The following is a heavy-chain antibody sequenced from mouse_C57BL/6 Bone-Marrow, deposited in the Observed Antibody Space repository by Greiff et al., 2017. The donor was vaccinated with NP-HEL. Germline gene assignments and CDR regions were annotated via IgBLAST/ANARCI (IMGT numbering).Heavy chain of an antibody. CDR2: ISSGGDYI. V-gene: IGHV5-9-1*02. D-gene: IGHD2-4*01. J-gene: IGHJ1*03. Sequence: DVQLQESGEGLVKPGGSLKLSCAASGFTFSSYAMSWVRQTPEKRLEWVAYISSGGDYIYYADTVKGRFTISRDNARNTLYLQMSSLKSEDTAMYYCTNYDYDGGWYFDVWGTGTTVTVSS. CDR3: TNYDYDGGWYFDV. CDR1: GFTFSSYA.